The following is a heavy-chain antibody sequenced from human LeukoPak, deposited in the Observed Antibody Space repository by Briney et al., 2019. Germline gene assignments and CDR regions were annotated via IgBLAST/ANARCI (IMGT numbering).Heavy chain of an antibody. CDR1: GYTFTSYG. J-gene: IGHJ4*02. CDR3: ARDKSRGGLLVTDY. D-gene: IGHD3-9*01. CDR2: INTYNGNT. V-gene: IGHV1-18*01. Sequence: ASVKVSCKASGYTFTSYGISWVRQAPGQGLEWMGWINTYNGNTNYAQKLQGRVTMTTDTSTTTAYMELRSLSSDDTALYYCARDKSRGGLLVTDYWGQGTLVTVSS.